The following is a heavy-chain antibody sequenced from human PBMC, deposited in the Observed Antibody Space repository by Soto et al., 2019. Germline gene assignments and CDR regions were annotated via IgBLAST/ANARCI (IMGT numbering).Heavy chain of an antibody. Sequence: SETLSLTCAVSGGSISSSSYYWGWIRQPPGKGLEWIGSIYYSGGTYYNPSLKSRVTISVDTSKNQFSLKLSSVTAADTAVYYCARRGRGIAVAGSYYYYGMDVWGQGTTVTVSS. CDR3: ARRGRGIAVAGSYYYYGMDV. D-gene: IGHD6-19*01. V-gene: IGHV4-39*01. CDR1: GGSISSSSYY. CDR2: IYYSGGT. J-gene: IGHJ6*02.